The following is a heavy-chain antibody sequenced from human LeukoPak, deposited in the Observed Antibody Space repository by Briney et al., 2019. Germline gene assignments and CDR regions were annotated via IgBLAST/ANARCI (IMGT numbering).Heavy chain of an antibody. Sequence: SETLSLTCTVSGGSISSSGYYWGWIRQPPGKGLEWIGSIYYSGGTYYNPSLKSRVTISVDTSKNQFSLRLSSVTAADTAVYYCARHQYGGSYSHFFDYWGQGTLVTVSS. CDR3: ARHQYGGSYSHFFDY. J-gene: IGHJ4*02. CDR1: GGSISSSGYY. D-gene: IGHD1-26*01. V-gene: IGHV4-39*01. CDR2: IYYSGGT.